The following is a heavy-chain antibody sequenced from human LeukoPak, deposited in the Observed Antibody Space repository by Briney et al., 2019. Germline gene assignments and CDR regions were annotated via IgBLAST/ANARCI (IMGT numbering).Heavy chain of an antibody. Sequence: SQTLSLTCAISGDSVSSNSAAWNWIRQSPSGGLEWLGRTYYRSKWYYDYALSVKSRSTINPDTSENQFSLQLNSVAPDDTAVYYCARDGTWRLDYWGQGILVTVSS. CDR3: ARDGTWRLDY. J-gene: IGHJ4*02. CDR1: GDSVSSNSAA. CDR2: TYYRSKWYY. V-gene: IGHV6-1*01. D-gene: IGHD2-15*01.